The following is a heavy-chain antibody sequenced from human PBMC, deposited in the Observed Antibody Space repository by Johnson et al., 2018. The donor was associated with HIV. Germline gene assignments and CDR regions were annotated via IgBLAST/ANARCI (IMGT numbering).Heavy chain of an antibody. Sequence: VQLVESGGGVVQPGRSLRLSCAASGFTFSNYWMNWVRQAPGKGLEWVANIKGDGSEKSYVDSVKGRFTISRDNAKNSLHLQMNSLRADDTAVYYCARKGDAFDIWGQGTMVTVSS. J-gene: IGHJ3*02. CDR3: ARKGDAFDI. CDR1: GFTFSNYW. CDR2: IKGDGSEK. V-gene: IGHV3-7*05.